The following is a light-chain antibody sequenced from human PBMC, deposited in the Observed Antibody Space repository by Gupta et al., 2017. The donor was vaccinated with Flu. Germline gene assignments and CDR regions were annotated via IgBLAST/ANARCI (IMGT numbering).Light chain of an antibody. J-gene: IGKJ4*01. CDR3: QQYDFIPLT. V-gene: IGKV1-33*01. CDR2: DAS. Sequence: DIQLTQSPSSLSASVGDRVTITCRASQDVTDYLNWYQQKPGKAPKLRIYDASNLREGVPLRFSGSGSGTHFTLTIASLQPEDIATYFCQQYDFIPLTFGGGTKVE. CDR1: QDVTDY.